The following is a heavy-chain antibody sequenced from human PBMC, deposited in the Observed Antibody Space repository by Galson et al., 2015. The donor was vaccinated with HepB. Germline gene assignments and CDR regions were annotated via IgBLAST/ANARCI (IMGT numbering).Heavy chain of an antibody. Sequence: ETLSLTCAVSGGSIFISNYHYWAWLRQPPGKGLEWIGSVFYTGTRHDNPSLQSRVSISADTSEKQFYLKMTSVTATDPAVYYCARVYYDYVWGTYGQKKYHYHMDVWGKGTTVTVSS. D-gene: IGHD3-16*01. CDR1: GGSIFISNYHY. J-gene: IGHJ6*03. V-gene: IGHV4-39*07. CDR3: ARVYYDYVWGTYGQKKYHYHMDV. CDR2: VFYTGTR.